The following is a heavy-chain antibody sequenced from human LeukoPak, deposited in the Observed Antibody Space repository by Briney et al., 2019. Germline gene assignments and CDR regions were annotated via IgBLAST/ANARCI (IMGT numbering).Heavy chain of an antibody. J-gene: IGHJ4*02. D-gene: IGHD2-21*02. V-gene: IGHV5-51*01. Sequence: GESLKISCKGSGYSFTSYWIGWVRQMPGKGLEWMGIIYPGDSDTRYSPSFQGQVTISADKSISTAYLQWSSLKASDTAVYYCARRIYCGGDCYYFDYWGQGTLVTVSS. CDR2: IYPGDSDT. CDR3: ARRIYCGGDCYYFDY. CDR1: GYSFTSYW.